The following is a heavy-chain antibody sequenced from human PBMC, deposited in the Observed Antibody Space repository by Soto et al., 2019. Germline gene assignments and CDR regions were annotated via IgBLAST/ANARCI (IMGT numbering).Heavy chain of an antibody. CDR1: GFSLSNARMG. CDR2: IFSNDEK. J-gene: IGHJ5*02. Sequence: SGPTLVNPTETLTLTCTVSGFSLSNARMGVSWIRQPPGKALEWLAHIFSNDEKSYSTSLKSRLTISKDTSKSQVVLTMTNMDPVDTATYYCARLAEPYCSGGSCYSDNWFDPWGQGTLVTVSS. D-gene: IGHD2-15*01. CDR3: ARLAEPYCSGGSCYSDNWFDP. V-gene: IGHV2-26*01.